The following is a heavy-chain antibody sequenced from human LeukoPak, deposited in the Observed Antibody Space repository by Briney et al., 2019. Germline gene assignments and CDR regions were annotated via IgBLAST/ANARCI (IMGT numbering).Heavy chain of an antibody. Sequence: PGGSLRLSCAVSGFTFTKYAMTWVRQAPGEGLEWVSAISDSGGSTYYADSVKGRFTISRDNSKNTLYLQLNSLRAEDTAVYYCAKGGITMTDCYFDYWGQGTLVTVSS. V-gene: IGHV3-23*01. CDR2: ISDSGGST. CDR3: AKGGITMTDCYFDY. D-gene: IGHD1-14*01. J-gene: IGHJ4*02. CDR1: GFTFTKYA.